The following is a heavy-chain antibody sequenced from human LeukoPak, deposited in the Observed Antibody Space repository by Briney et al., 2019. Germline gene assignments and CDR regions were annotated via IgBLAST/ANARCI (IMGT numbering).Heavy chain of an antibody. CDR1: GFTFSKYW. V-gene: IGHV3-74*01. CDR2: INTDGTVT. CDR3: AAKQWLAPPPDS. J-gene: IGHJ4*02. D-gene: IGHD6-19*01. Sequence: GGCLRLSCAASGFTFSKYWMLWVRQAPGKGLESVSRINTDGTVTTYADSAKGRFTVSRDNADNTMFLQMNSVRDEDTAVYYCAAKQWLAPPPDSWGQGTPVTVSS.